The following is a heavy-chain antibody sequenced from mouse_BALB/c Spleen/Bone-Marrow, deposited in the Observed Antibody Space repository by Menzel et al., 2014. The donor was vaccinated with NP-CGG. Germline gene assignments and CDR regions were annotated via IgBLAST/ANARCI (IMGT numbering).Heavy chain of an antibody. CDR2: ISSGSSTI. Sequence: EVQGVESGGGLVQPEGSRKLSCAASGFTFSSFGMHWVRQAPEKGLEWVAYISSGSSTIYYADTVKGRFTISRDNPKNTLFLQMTSLRSEDTAMYYCTRKGALITHYYAMDYWGQGTSVTVSS. V-gene: IGHV5-17*02. CDR3: TRKGALITHYYAMDY. CDR1: GFTFSSFG. D-gene: IGHD2-4*01. J-gene: IGHJ4*01.